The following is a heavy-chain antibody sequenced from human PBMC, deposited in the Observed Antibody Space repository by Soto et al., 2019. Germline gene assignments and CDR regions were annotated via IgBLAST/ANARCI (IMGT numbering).Heavy chain of an antibody. CDR3: AKDLRSTSFGVPNPYSYHGMDV. CDR1: GFIFRSYG. V-gene: IGHV3-30*18. CDR2: VSYDGMNR. Sequence: QVQVVESGGGVVQPGRSLRLSCAASGFIFRSYGMHWVRQAPGKGLEWVAVVSYDGMNRKYAESVKGRFTISRDYSINTLYLQMNSLRAEDTAVYYCAKDLRSTSFGVPNPYSYHGMDVWGQGTTVTVSS. J-gene: IGHJ6*02. D-gene: IGHD3-3*01.